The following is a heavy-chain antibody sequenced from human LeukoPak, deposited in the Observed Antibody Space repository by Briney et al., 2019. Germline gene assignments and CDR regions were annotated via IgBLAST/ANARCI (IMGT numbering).Heavy chain of an antibody. Sequence: GASVKVSCKASGYTLTGYYMHWVRQAPGQGLEWMGWINPNSGGTNYAQKFQGRVTMTRDTSISTAYMELSRLRSDDTAVYYCARGLYSGYDLHLRPFDYWGQGTLVTVSS. J-gene: IGHJ4*02. V-gene: IGHV1-2*02. CDR3: ARGLYSGYDLHLRPFDY. D-gene: IGHD5-12*01. CDR2: INPNSGGT. CDR1: GYTLTGYY.